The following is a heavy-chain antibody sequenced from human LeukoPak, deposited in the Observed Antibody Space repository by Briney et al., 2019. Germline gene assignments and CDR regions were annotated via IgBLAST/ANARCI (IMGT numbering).Heavy chain of an antibody. CDR3: ARVFRGAVTSNWFDP. Sequence: SETLSLTCLVSGGSMNRSYWTWIRQPPGKGLEWIGYISDSGSTNYNPSLKSRVTMSVDSSNTEFSLRLNSVTAADTAVYYCARVFRGAVTSNWFDPWGQGTLVTVYS. D-gene: IGHD4-17*01. J-gene: IGHJ5*02. CDR2: ISDSGST. CDR1: GGSMNRSY. V-gene: IGHV4-59*01.